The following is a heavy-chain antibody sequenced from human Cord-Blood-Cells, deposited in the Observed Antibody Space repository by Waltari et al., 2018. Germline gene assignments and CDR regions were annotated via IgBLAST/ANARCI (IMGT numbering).Heavy chain of an antibody. Sequence: QVQLQESGPGLVMPSETLSLTCTVCGGSLSSSYWSWIRQPAGKGLEWIGRIYTSGSTNYNPSLKSRVTMSVETSKNQFSLKLSSVTAADTAVYYCARDSGAPSRGGAFDIWGQGTMVTVSS. D-gene: IGHD3-10*01. CDR2: IYTSGST. V-gene: IGHV4-4*07. J-gene: IGHJ3*02. CDR3: ARDSGAPSRGGAFDI. CDR1: GGSLSSSY.